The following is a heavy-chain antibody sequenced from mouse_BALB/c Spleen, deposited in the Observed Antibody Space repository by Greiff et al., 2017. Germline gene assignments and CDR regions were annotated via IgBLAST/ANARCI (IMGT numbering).Heavy chain of an antibody. CDR3: ARWGITTVVEYYFDY. CDR2: ISYSGST. D-gene: IGHD1-1*01. V-gene: IGHV3-8*02. Sequence: EVQLQESGPSLVKPSQTLSLTCSVTGDSITSGYWNWIRKFPGNKLEYMGYISYSGSTYYHPSLKSRISITRDTSKNQYYLQLNSVTTEDTATYYCARWGITTVVEYYFDYWGQGTTLTVSS. J-gene: IGHJ2*01. CDR1: GDSITSGY.